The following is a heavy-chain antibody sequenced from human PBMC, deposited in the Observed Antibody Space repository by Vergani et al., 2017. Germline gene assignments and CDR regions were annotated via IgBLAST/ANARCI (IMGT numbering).Heavy chain of an antibody. V-gene: IGHV3-23*01. Sequence: VQLQQWGAGLLKPSETLSLTCAVYGGSFSGYYWSWVRQAPGKGLEWVSAISGSGGSTYYADSVKGRFTISRDNSKNTLYLQMNSLRAEDTAVYYCAKGYCSSTSCYNDYWGQGTLVTVSS. CDR1: GGSFSGYY. CDR2: ISGSGGST. J-gene: IGHJ4*02. CDR3: AKGYCSSTSCYNDY. D-gene: IGHD2-2*02.